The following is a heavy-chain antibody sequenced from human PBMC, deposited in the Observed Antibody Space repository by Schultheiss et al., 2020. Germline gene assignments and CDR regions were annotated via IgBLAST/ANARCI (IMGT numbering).Heavy chain of an antibody. CDR3: ARVGASGSYNWFDP. J-gene: IGHJ5*02. CDR2: IYTSGST. Sequence: SETLSLTCTVSGGSISSGGYYWSWIRQPAGKGLEWIGRIYTSGSTNYNPSLKSRVTISVDTSKNQFSLKLSSVTAADTAVYYCARVGASGSYNWFDPWGQGTLVTVSS. V-gene: IGHV4-61*02. CDR1: GGSISSGGYY. D-gene: IGHD3-10*01.